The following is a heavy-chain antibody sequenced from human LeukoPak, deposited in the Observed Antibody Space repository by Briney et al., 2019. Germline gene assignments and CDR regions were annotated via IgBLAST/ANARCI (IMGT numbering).Heavy chain of an antibody. CDR1: GYTFTGYY. D-gene: IGHD5-18*01. Sequence: ASVKVSCKASGYTFTGYYIYWVRQAPGQGLEWMGWINPNSGGTNYAQKFQGRVTMTRDTSISTAYMELSRLRSDDTAVYYCARDFRAAMVSDWFDPWGQGTLVTVSS. J-gene: IGHJ5*02. V-gene: IGHV1-2*02. CDR3: ARDFRAAMVSDWFDP. CDR2: INPNSGGT.